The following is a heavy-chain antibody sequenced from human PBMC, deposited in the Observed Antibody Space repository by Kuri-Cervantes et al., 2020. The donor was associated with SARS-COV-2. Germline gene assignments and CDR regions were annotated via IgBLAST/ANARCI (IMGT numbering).Heavy chain of an antibody. CDR2: IYYSGST. V-gene: IGHV4-39*01. CDR3: ARHSSSWFFDY. J-gene: IGHJ4*02. D-gene: IGHD6-13*01. CDR1: GGSISSSSYY. Sequence: SETLSLTCTVSGGSISSSSYYWGWIRQPPGKGLEWIGSIYYSGSTNYNPSLKSRVTISVDTSKNQFSLKLSSVTAADTAVYYCARHSSSWFFDYWGQGTLVTVSS.